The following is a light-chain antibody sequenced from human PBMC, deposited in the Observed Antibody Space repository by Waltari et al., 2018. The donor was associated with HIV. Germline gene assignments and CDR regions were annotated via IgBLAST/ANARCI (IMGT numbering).Light chain of an antibody. J-gene: IGLJ2*01. CDR2: SDT. CDR3: QSYDRGLCGPV. CDR1: TSNLGAGYD. Sequence: QSVLRQPPSVSGAPGQRVTLSCVGSTSNLGAGYDVHWYPHVPGTGPKLRIYSDTKRPSGVPDRFSGSKSGTSGFLAITGLQADDEADYYCQSYDRGLCGPVFGGGTKLTVL. V-gene: IGLV1-40*01.